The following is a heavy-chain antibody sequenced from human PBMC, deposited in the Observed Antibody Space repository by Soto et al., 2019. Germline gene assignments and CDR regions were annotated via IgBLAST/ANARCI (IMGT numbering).Heavy chain of an antibody. CDR2: ISYDGSDR. D-gene: IGHD2-15*01. V-gene: IGHV3-30*03. Sequence: GGSLRLSCEGPGFTFSDYGFHWVRQAPGKGLEWVAMISYDGSDRYYRDSVQGRFTISRDDSKNTVFLQMNSLRTEDTAMYYCARSTYCNGGSCYPQYWGPGTLVTVSS. CDR1: GFTFSDYG. CDR3: ARSTYCNGGSCYPQY. J-gene: IGHJ4*02.